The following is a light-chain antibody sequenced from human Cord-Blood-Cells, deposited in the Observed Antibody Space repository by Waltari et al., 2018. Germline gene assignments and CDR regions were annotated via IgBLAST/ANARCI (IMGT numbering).Light chain of an antibody. V-gene: IGKV1-39*01. CDR2: AAS. J-gene: IGKJ1*01. CDR1: QRISSY. CDR3: QQSYSTPPWT. Sequence: DIQMTQSPSSLSASVGDRVTITGRASQRISSYLNWYQQKPEKAPKLLIYAASSLQSGVPSRFSGSGSGTDFTLTISSLQPEDFATYYCQQSYSTPPWTFGQGTKVEIK.